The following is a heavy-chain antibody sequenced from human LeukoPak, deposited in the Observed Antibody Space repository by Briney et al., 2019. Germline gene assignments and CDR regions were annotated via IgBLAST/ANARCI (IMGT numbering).Heavy chain of an antibody. Sequence: ASVKVSCKASGYTFTSYGISWVRQAPGQGLEWMGWISAYNGNTNYAQKLQGRVTMTTDTSTSTAYMELRSLRSDYTAVYYCAALYCGGDCYPQLGDNWFDPGGQGTLVTVSS. CDR3: AALYCGGDCYPQLGDNWFDP. CDR2: ISAYNGNT. V-gene: IGHV1-18*01. D-gene: IGHD2-21*01. J-gene: IGHJ5*02. CDR1: GYTFTSYG.